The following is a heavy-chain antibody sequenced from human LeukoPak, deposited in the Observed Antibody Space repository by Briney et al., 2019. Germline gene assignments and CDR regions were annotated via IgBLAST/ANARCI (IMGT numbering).Heavy chain of an antibody. J-gene: IGHJ5*02. Sequence: GASVTVSCKASGYTFTSYDINWVRQAPGQGLEWMGWMNPNSGNTGYAQKFQGRVTMTRNTSISTAYMELSSLRSEDTAVYYCARFRREAAGGGFDPWGQGTLVTVSS. CDR1: GYTFTSYD. D-gene: IGHD3-16*01. CDR3: ARFRREAAGGGFDP. CDR2: MNPNSGNT. V-gene: IGHV1-8*01.